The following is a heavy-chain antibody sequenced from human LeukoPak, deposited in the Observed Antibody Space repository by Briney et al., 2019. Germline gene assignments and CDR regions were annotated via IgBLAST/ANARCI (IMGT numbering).Heavy chain of an antibody. D-gene: IGHD3-10*01. J-gene: IGHJ4*02. CDR3: ARGGYYYGSGSAPCEY. CDR2: INHSGST. V-gene: IGHV4-34*01. CDR1: GGSISSYY. Sequence: SETLSLTCTVSGGSISSYYWSWIRQPPGKGLEWIGEINHSGSTNYNPSLKSRVTISVDTSKNQFSLKLSSVTAADTAVYYCARGGYYYGSGSAPCEYWGQGTLVTVSS.